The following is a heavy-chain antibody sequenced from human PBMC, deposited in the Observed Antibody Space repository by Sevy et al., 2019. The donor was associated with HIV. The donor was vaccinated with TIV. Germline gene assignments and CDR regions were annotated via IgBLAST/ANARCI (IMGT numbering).Heavy chain of an antibody. J-gene: IGHJ4*02. CDR2: IVVGSGNT. V-gene: IGHV1-58*02. CDR1: GFTFTSSA. CDR3: AADPYYDILTGYRY. D-gene: IGHD3-9*01. Sequence: ASVKVSCKASGFTFTSSAMQWVRQARGQRLEWIGWIVVGSGNTNYAQKFQERVTITRDMSTSTAYMELSSLRSEDTAVYYCAADPYYDILTGYRYWGQGTLVTVSS.